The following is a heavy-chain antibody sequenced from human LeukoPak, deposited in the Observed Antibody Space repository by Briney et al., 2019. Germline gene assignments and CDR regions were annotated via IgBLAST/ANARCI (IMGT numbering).Heavy chain of an antibody. D-gene: IGHD3-10*01. CDR3: ASAGWYGGGY. V-gene: IGHV3-21*04. J-gene: IGHJ4*02. CDR2: ITSSSRYI. Sequence: GGSLRLSCAASGFAFSSYTVNWVRQAPGQGLEWVSSITSSSRYIFYADSVKGRFTISRDNAKNSLYLQMNSLRAEDTAVYYCASAGWYGGGYWGQGTLVTVSS. CDR1: GFAFSSYT.